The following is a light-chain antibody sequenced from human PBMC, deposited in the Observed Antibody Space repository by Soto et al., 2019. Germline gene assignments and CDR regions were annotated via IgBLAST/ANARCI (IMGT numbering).Light chain of an antibody. J-gene: IGLJ2*01. CDR3: SSYAGSSVPVA. CDR1: SSDVGGYNF. V-gene: IGLV2-8*01. Sequence: QAVVTQPPSASGSPGQSVTISCTGASSDVGGYNFVSWYQQHPGKAPKLMIYDVTKRPSGVPDRFSGSKSGNTASLTVSGLQADDEADYYCSSYAGSSVPVAFGGGTQLTVL. CDR2: DVT.